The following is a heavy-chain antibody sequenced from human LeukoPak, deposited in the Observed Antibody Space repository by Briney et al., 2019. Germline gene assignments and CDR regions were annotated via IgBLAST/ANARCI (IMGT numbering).Heavy chain of an antibody. D-gene: IGHD3-3*01. CDR2: IYYSGST. CDR3: ARGVPEYYDFWSGYFYYFDY. Sequence: TSETLSLTCTVSGGSIGSYYWSWIRQPPGKGLEWIGYIYYSGSTNYNPSLKSRVTISVDTSKNQFSLKLTSVTAADTAVYYCARGVPEYYDFWSGYFYYFDYWGQGTLVTVSS. CDR1: GGSIGSYY. J-gene: IGHJ4*02. V-gene: IGHV4-59*01.